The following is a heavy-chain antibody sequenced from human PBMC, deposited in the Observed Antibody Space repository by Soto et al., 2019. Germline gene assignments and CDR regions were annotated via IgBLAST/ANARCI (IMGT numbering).Heavy chain of an antibody. J-gene: IGHJ4*02. D-gene: IGHD6-6*01. CDR3: ARGRGYSSSPPCY. CDR1: GGSFSGYY. CDR2: INHSGST. Sequence: SETLSLTCAVYGGSFSGYYWSWIRQPPGKGLEWIGEINHSGSTNYNPSLKSRVTISVDTSKNQFSLKLSSVTAADTAVYYCARGRGYSSSPPCYWGQGTLVTVSS. V-gene: IGHV4-34*01.